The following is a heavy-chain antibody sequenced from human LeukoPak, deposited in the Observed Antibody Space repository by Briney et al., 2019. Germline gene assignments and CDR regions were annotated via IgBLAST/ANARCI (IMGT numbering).Heavy chain of an antibody. CDR3: ARQPYSNYPHYYGMEV. CDR1: GGSISSYY. D-gene: IGHD4-11*01. CDR2: IYYSGST. Sequence: SETLSLTCTVSGGSISSYYWSWIRQPPGKGLEWIGYIYYSGSTNYNPSLKSRVTISVDTSKNQFSLKLSSVTAADTAVYYCARQPYSNYPHYYGMEVWGQGTTVNVSS. V-gene: IGHV4-59*08. J-gene: IGHJ6*02.